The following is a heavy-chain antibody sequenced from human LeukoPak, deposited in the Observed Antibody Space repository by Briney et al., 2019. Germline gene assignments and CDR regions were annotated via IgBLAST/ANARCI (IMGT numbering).Heavy chain of an antibody. CDR1: GFTFSSYS. CDR2: ISSSSSYI. J-gene: IGHJ6*03. V-gene: IGHV3-21*01. Sequence: GGSLRLSCAASGFTFSSYSMNWVRQAPGKGLEWVSSISSSSSYIYYADSVKGRFTISRDNAKNSLYLQMNSLRAEDTAVYYCARRSWSCSSTSCYVTAYYYYYYMDVWGKGTTVTISS. CDR3: ARRSWSCSSTSCYVTAYYYYYYMDV. D-gene: IGHD2-2*01.